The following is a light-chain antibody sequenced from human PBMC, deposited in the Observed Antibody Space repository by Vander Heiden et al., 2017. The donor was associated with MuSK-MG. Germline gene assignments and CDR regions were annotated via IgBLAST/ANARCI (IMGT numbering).Light chain of an antibody. CDR3: QSYDSSRSGLYV. CDR1: GTHSRAGFH. CDR2: GTS. V-gene: IGLV1-40*01. Sequence: TRPLTGSGTHSRAGFHELRYHQPPGPPPNLLISGTSNRHPGVPERFSGSKSGTSAAMAITGLPAEDAADYYCQSYDSSRSGLYVFGSGTKFTVL. J-gene: IGLJ1*01.